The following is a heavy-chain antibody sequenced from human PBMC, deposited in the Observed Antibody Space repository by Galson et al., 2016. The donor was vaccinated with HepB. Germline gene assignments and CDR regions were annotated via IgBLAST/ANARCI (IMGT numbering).Heavy chain of an antibody. CDR2: IKQDGSEK. Sequence: SLRLSCAASGFTFSRFWMNWVRQAPGKGLEWVANIKQDGSEKNYVDSVKGRFTISRDNAKNLVHLQMNSLRAEDTAMYYCASAPAATESDYWGQGTLVTVSP. V-gene: IGHV3-7*01. CDR3: ASAPAATESDY. D-gene: IGHD6-25*01. CDR1: GFTFSRFW. J-gene: IGHJ4*02.